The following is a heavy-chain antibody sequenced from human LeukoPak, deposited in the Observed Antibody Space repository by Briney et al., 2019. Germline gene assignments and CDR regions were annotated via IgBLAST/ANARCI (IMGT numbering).Heavy chain of an antibody. J-gene: IGHJ3*02. D-gene: IGHD4-23*01. Sequence: QPGGSLRLSCAASGFTFKTYWMHWVRQAPGKGLVWVSHSNSDGSSTSYADSVRGRFTISRDSAKNTLYLQMNSLRAEDTAVYYCARDLKGPVNDVFDMWGQGTMVTVSS. CDR3: ARDLKGPVNDVFDM. CDR2: SNSDGSST. CDR1: GFTFKTYW. V-gene: IGHV3-74*01.